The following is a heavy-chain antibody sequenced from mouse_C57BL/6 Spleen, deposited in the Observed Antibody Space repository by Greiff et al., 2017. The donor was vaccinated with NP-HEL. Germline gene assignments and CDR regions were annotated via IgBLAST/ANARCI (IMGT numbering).Heavy chain of an antibody. CDR3: ARGNDYDVAWFAY. CDR2: INPSNGGT. D-gene: IGHD2-4*01. V-gene: IGHV1-53*01. CDR1: GYTFTSYW. Sequence: QVHVKQPGTELVKPGASVKLSCKASGYTFTSYWMHWVKQRPGQGLEWIGNINPSNGGTNYNEKFKSKATLTVDKSSSTAYMQLSSLTSEDSAVYYCARGNDYDVAWFAYWGQGTLVTVSA. J-gene: IGHJ3*01.